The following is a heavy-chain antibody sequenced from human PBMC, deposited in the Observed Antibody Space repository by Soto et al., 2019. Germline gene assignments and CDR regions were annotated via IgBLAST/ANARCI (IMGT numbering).Heavy chain of an antibody. V-gene: IGHV3-13*01. CDR3: ARLVMPNWFDP. CDR2: IGTAVDT. CDR1: GFTFSSYD. D-gene: IGHD3-9*01. J-gene: IGHJ5*02. Sequence: GGALRLSCAASGFTFSSYDMHWVRQATGKGLEWVSAIGTAVDTYYPGSVKGRFTISRENAKNSLYLQMNSLRAEDTAVYYCARLVMPNWFDPWGQGTLVTVSS.